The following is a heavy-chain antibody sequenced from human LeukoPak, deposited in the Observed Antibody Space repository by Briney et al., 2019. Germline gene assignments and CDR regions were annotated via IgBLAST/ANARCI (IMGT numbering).Heavy chain of an antibody. J-gene: IGHJ6*03. CDR1: GFTFSSYE. D-gene: IGHD5-18*01. V-gene: IGHV3-23*01. Sequence: GGSQRLSCAASGFTFSSYEMNWVRQAPGKGLEWVSAISGSGGSTYYADSVKGRFTISRDNSKNTLYLQMNSLRAEDTAVYYCAREKGYSYAYYMDVWGKGTTVTVSS. CDR3: AREKGYSYAYYMDV. CDR2: ISGSGGST.